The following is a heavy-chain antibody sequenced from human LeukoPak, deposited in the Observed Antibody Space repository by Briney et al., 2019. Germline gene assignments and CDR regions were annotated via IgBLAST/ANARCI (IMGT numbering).Heavy chain of an antibody. CDR1: GYTFTV. CDR3: ARRYSSGWYDAFDI. D-gene: IGHD6-19*01. V-gene: IGHV1-2*02. Sequence: ASVKGSCKASGYTFTVHWVRQAPGQGLEWMGWINPNSGDTNYAQKFQGRVTMTRDTSISTAYMELSRLRSDDTAVYYCARRYSSGWYDAFDIWGQGTMVTVSS. CDR2: INPNSGDT. J-gene: IGHJ3*02.